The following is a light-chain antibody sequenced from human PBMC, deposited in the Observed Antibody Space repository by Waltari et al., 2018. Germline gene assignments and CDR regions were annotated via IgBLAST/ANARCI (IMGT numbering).Light chain of an antibody. CDR3: QQFKSYPIT. J-gene: IGKJ5*01. V-gene: IGKV1-9*01. Sequence: IQVTQSPSSLSLSVGDRVTITCRASQGISGYLAWYQQKPGKAPKLLIYSASTFQSGVPSRFSGSGSGTDFTLTISILQPEDFATYYCQQFKSYPITFGQGTRLDIK. CDR1: QGISGY. CDR2: SAS.